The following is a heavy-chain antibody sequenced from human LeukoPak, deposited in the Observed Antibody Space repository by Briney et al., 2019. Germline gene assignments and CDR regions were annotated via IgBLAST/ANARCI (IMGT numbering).Heavy chain of an antibody. D-gene: IGHD2-15*01. CDR3: AKIETYSGNYFDY. Sequence: TGGFLRFSLAASGFSSSTYAMSWVRHAPGKGLEWVSAISGSGGSTYYADSVKGRFTISRDNSKNTLYLQMNSLRAEDTAVYYCAKIETYSGNYFDYWGQGTLVTVSS. J-gene: IGHJ4*02. CDR1: GFSSSTYA. CDR2: ISGSGGST. V-gene: IGHV3-23*01.